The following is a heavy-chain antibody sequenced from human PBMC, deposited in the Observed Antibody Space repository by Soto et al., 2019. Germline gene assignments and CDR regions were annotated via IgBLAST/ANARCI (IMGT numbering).Heavy chain of an antibody. V-gene: IGHV1-46*01. D-gene: IGHD6-19*01. J-gene: IGHJ4*02. CDR3: AREGELYSGAGGKCGAYDY. CDR1: GYTFTSYY. CDR2: INPSGGST. Sequence: ASVKVSCKASGYTFTSYYMHWVRQAPGQGLEWMGIINPSGGSTSYAQKFQGRVTMTRDTSTSTVYMELSSLRSEDTAVYYCAREGELYSGAGGKCGAYDYWGQGILVTVSS.